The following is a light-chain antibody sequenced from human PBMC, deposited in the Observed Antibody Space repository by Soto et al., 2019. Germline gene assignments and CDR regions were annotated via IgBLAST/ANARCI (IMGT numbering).Light chain of an antibody. Sequence: DIQMTQSPSSLSASVGDRVTITCRASQGISNYLAWYQQKPGKAPKLLIYDASSLESGVPSRFSGSGSGTEFTLTISSLQPDDFATYYCQQYNSYETFGQGTKVDIK. CDR2: DAS. V-gene: IGKV1-16*01. CDR3: QQYNSYET. CDR1: QGISNY. J-gene: IGKJ1*01.